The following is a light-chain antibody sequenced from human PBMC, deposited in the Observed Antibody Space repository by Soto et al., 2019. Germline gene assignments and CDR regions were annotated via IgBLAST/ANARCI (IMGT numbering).Light chain of an antibody. CDR1: QSISTN. CDR2: DTS. J-gene: IGKJ1*01. CDR3: QQYNHWWA. Sequence: EIVMTQSPATLAGSPGERATLSCMASQSISTNLVWYQQKPGQAPRLLIYDTSTRATGIPGRFSGSGSGTEFTLTISSLQSEDFAVYYCQQYNHWWAFGQGTKVDIK. V-gene: IGKV3-15*01.